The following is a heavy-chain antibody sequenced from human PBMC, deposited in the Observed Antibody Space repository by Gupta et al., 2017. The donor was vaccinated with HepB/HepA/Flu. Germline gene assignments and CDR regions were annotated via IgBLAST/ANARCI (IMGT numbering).Heavy chain of an antibody. Sequence: QVQLQQWGAGLLKSSETLSPTCAVYGGSFSGYYWSWIRHPPGKGLEWIGEINHSGRTNYNPALKGRVTISVDTSKNQFSLKVSSVAAADTAVYYWARGLPPSFWGRGTLVTVAS. CDR2: INHSGRT. D-gene: IGHD2-2*01. CDR3: ARGLPPSF. J-gene: IGHJ4*02. V-gene: IGHV4-34*01. CDR1: GGSFSGYY.